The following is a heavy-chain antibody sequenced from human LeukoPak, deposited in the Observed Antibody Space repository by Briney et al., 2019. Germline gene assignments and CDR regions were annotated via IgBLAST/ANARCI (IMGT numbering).Heavy chain of an antibody. J-gene: IGHJ3*02. CDR1: GDSISSGDYY. CDR2: ISSSGST. CDR3: ARGPYSYDSSGAFDI. D-gene: IGHD3-22*01. V-gene: IGHV4-61*02. Sequence: SQTPSLTCTVSGDSISSGDYYWSWIRQPAGKGLEWIGRISSSGSTNYNPSLKSRVTISVDTSKNQFSLKLSSVTAADTAVYFCARGPYSYDSSGAFDIWGQGTMVTVSS.